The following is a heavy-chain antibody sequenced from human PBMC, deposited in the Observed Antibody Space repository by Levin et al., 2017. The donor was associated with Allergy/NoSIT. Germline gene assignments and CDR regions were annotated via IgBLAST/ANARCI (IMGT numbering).Heavy chain of an antibody. CDR3: ARELGSTDDY. J-gene: IGHJ4*02. D-gene: IGHD4-17*01. CDR2: ISYDGKDI. CDR1: GFTFSNYP. V-gene: IGHV3-30*09. Sequence: GESLKISCAASGFTFSNYPMHWVRQAPGKGLQWVASISYDGKDIYYADAVRGRFALSRDDSKKTLFLQLNNLRTEDTAKYYCARELGSTDDYWGQGTLVTVSS.